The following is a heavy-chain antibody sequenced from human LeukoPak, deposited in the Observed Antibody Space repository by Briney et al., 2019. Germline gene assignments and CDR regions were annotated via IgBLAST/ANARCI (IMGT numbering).Heavy chain of an antibody. J-gene: IGHJ4*02. CDR2: ISYDGSNK. D-gene: IGHD6-19*01. CDR1: GFTFSSYG. CDR3: ANGIGVAGKGFDY. V-gene: IGHV3-30*18. Sequence: PGRSLRLSCAASGFTFSSYGMHWVRQAPGKGLEWVAVISYDGSNKYYADSVEGRFTISRDNSKNTLYLQMNSLRAEDTAVYYCANGIGVAGKGFDYWGQGTLVTVSS.